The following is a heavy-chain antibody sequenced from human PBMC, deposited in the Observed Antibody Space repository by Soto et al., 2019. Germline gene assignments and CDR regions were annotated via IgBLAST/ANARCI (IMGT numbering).Heavy chain of an antibody. Sequence: QVQLQESGPGLVKPSQTLSVICTVSGGSISSGDYYWSWIRQHPGKGLEWIGYIYYSGSSYYNPSLRSRVTISVDTSKNQFSLKLSSVPAADTAVYYWARGRTFGDHGSGIDYWGHGTLVTVSS. D-gene: IGHD3-10*01. V-gene: IGHV4-31*03. CDR3: ARGRTFGDHGSGIDY. J-gene: IGHJ4*01. CDR1: GGSISSGDYY. CDR2: IYYSGSS.